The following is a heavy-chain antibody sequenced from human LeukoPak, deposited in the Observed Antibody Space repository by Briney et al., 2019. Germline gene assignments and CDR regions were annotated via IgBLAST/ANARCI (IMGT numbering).Heavy chain of an antibody. Sequence: SVKVFCKASGGTFSSYAISWVRQAPGQGLEWMGGIIPIFGTANYAQKFQGRVTITADESTSTAYMELSSLRSEDTAVYYCARARPHYYDSSGYRDAFDIWGQGTMVTVSS. CDR1: GGTFSSYA. D-gene: IGHD3-22*01. J-gene: IGHJ3*02. CDR3: ARARPHYYDSSGYRDAFDI. CDR2: IIPIFGTA. V-gene: IGHV1-69*13.